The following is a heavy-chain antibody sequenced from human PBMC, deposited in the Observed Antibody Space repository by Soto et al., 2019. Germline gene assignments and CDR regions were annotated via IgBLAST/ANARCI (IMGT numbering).Heavy chain of an antibody. CDR3: ARQIYDSDTGPNFQYYFDS. Sequence: PVESLKISCKGSGYSFTSYWISWVRQMPGKGLEWMGRIDPSDSYTNYSPSFQGHVTISADKSISTAYLQWSSLRASDTAMYYCARQIYDSDTGPNFQYYFDSWGQGTPVTVSS. CDR2: IDPSDSYT. D-gene: IGHD3-22*01. J-gene: IGHJ4*02. V-gene: IGHV5-10-1*01. CDR1: GYSFTSYW.